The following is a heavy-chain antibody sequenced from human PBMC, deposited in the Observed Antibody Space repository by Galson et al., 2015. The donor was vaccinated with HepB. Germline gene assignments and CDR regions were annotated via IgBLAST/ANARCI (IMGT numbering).Heavy chain of an antibody. CDR1: GFTLSSFA. CDR2: ISYDGGNE. D-gene: IGHD3-3*01. J-gene: IGHJ6*02. V-gene: IGHV3-30-3*01. CDR3: ARDQHEDFWSGHYLYYDYYGMDV. Sequence: SLRLSCAASGFTLSSFAIHWVRQAPGKGLEWVAIISYDGGNEYYGDSVKGRFTISRDNSKNTVYLQMNSLRPEDTGVYYCARDQHEDFWSGHYLYYDYYGMDVWGQGTAVTVSS.